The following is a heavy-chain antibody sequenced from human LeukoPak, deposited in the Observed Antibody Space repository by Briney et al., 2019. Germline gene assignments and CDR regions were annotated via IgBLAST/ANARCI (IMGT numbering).Heavy chain of an antibody. CDR2: LWYDGRIK. CDR1: GFSLSSHG. CDR3: ARDYCGGECYVDY. D-gene: IGHD2-21*01. J-gene: IGHJ4*02. V-gene: IGHV3-33*01. Sequence: GRSLRLSCAAPGFSLSSHGMHWVRQAPGKGLEWVAVLWYDGRIKYYAESVKGRFTISGDNFKNTLYLQMNSLRAEDTAVYYCARDYCGGECYVDYWGQGTLVTVSS.